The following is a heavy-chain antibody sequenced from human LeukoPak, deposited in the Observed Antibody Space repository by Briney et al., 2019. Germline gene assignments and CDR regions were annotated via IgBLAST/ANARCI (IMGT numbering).Heavy chain of an antibody. J-gene: IGHJ4*02. D-gene: IGHD1-26*01. CDR1: GGSISSSSYY. Sequence: PSETLSLTCTVSGGSISSSSYYWGWIRQPPGKGLEWIGNIYYSGSTHYNPSLKSRVTISEDTSKNQSSLKLSSVTAADTAVYYCARQKVGRYFDYWGQGTLVTVSS. CDR3: ARQKVGRYFDY. V-gene: IGHV4-39*01. CDR2: IYYSGST.